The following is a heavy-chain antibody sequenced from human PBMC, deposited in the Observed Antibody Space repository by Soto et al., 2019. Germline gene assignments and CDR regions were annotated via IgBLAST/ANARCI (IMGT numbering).Heavy chain of an antibody. Sequence: QVQLVQSGAEVKKPGASVKVSCKASGYTFTGDFMHWLRQAPGQGLEWMGWINPNSGGTNYAQKFQGWVTMTRDTSISTAYMELSRLRSVDTAVYYCARDRKLTGAFDIWGQGTMVTVSS. CDR3: ARDRKLTGAFDI. CDR2: INPNSGGT. D-gene: IGHD1-26*01. V-gene: IGHV1-2*04. J-gene: IGHJ3*02. CDR1: GYTFTGDF.